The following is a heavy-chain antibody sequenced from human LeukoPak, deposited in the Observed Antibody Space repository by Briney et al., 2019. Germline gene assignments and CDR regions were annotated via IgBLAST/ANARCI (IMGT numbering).Heavy chain of an antibody. V-gene: IGHV3-33*01. J-gene: IGHJ4*02. CDR3: ARDREMATIRVTFDY. D-gene: IGHD5-24*01. Sequence: GGSLRLSCAASEFTFSSYGMHWVRQAPGKGLEWVAVIWYDGSNKYYADSVKGRFTISRDNSKNTLYLQMNSLRAEDTAVYYCARDREMATIRVTFDYWGQGTLVTVSS. CDR1: EFTFSSYG. CDR2: IWYDGSNK.